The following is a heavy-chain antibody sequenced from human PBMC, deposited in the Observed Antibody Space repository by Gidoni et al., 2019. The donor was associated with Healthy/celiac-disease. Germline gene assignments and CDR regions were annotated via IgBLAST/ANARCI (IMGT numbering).Heavy chain of an antibody. Sequence: SSVKVSCKASGGTFSSYAISWVRHAPGQGLEWMGGIIPIFGTANYAQKFQGRVTITADESTSTAYMELSSLRSEDTAVDYCARDRHSSGWYHFDYWGQGTLVTVPS. J-gene: IGHJ4*02. CDR1: GGTFSSYA. D-gene: IGHD6-19*01. CDR3: ARDRHSSGWYHFDY. V-gene: IGHV1-69*01. CDR2: IIPIFGTA.